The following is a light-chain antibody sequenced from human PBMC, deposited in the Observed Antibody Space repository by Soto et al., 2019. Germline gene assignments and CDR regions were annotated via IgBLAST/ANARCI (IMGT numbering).Light chain of an antibody. CDR1: SSDVGAYDY. Sequence: QSALTQPASVSGCPGQSIAISCIGTSSDVGAYDYVSWYQQHPDRAPKLMVYEVHNRPSGVSNRFSGSKSVNTATLTISGLQPEDEADYYCASHTSSNTRVFGTGTKLTVL. J-gene: IGLJ1*01. V-gene: IGLV2-14*03. CDR3: ASHTSSNTRV. CDR2: EVH.